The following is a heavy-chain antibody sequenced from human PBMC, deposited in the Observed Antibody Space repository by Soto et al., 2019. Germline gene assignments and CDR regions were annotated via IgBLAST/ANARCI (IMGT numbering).Heavy chain of an antibody. V-gene: IGHV1-69*13. D-gene: IGHD5-12*01. CDR3: AREGVDILATSNPYYGMDV. CDR2: IIPIFGTA. CDR1: GGTFSSYA. Sequence: SVKVSCKASGGTFSSYAISWVRQAPGQGLEWMGGIIPIFGTANYAQKFQGRVTITADESTSTAYMELSSLRSEDTAVYYCAREGVDILATSNPYYGMDVWCQGTTGTGSS. J-gene: IGHJ6*02.